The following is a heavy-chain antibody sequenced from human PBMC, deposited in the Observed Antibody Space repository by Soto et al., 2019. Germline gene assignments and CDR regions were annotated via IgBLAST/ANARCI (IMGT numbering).Heavy chain of an antibody. D-gene: IGHD3-10*01. CDR3: ARVMGMVRGVYPLDY. CDR2: VYYTGSP. CDR1: GGSISSYY. Sequence: QVQLQESGPGLVKPSETLSLTCTVSGGSISSYYWSWIRQPPGQGPEWIAYVYYTGSPNYNPSLTNLVSISVDASQNQFSLKLSSVTAADTAVYSCARVMGMVRGVYPLDYWGQGTLVTVST. J-gene: IGHJ4*02. V-gene: IGHV4-59*01.